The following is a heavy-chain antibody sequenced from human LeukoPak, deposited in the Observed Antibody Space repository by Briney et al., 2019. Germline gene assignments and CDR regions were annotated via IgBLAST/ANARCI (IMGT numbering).Heavy chain of an antibody. J-gene: IGHJ4*02. V-gene: IGHV3-23*01. CDR3: AKSGGVSSSSGSYSFDY. CDR1: GFTFSSFA. CDR2: ISGSGGST. Sequence: GSLILSCAASGFTFSSFAMSWVRQAPGKGLEWVSAISGSGGSTYYTDSVKGRFTISRDNSKNTLYLQMGSLRAEDTAVYYCAKSGGVSSSSGSYSFDYWGQGTLVTVSS. D-gene: IGHD3-10*01.